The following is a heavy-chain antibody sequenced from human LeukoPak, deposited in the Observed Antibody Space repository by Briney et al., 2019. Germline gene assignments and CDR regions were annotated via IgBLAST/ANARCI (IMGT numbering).Heavy chain of an antibody. J-gene: IGHJ5*02. CDR1: GGSFSGYY. D-gene: IGHD6-19*01. Sequence: SETLSLTCAVYGGSFSGYYWSWIRQPPGKGLEWIGEINHSGSTNYNPPLKSRVTISVDTSKNHFSLKLTSVTAADTAVYYCARDKVAVDGPRFDPWGQGTLVTVSS. V-gene: IGHV4-34*01. CDR2: INHSGST. CDR3: ARDKVAVDGPRFDP.